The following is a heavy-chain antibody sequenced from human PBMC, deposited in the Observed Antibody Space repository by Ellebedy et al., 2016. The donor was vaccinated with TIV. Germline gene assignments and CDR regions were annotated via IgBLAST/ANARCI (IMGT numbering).Heavy chain of an antibody. CDR1: GFTFSRYG. V-gene: IGHV3-30*03. D-gene: IGHD2-2*01. CDR2: ISYDGSNK. J-gene: IGHJ5*02. Sequence: GGSLRLXCAASGFTFSRYGMPWVPQAPGKGLEWVAVISYDGSNKSYADSVKGRFTISRDNSKNTLYLQMKSLRAEDTAVYYCAALRAAVYNWFDPWGQGTLVTVSS. CDR3: AALRAAVYNWFDP.